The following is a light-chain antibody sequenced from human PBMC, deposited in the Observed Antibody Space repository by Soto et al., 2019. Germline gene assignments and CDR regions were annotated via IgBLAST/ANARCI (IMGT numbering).Light chain of an antibody. J-gene: IGKJ5*01. CDR3: MQTIQPPII. Sequence: EIVMTQTPLSLSVTPGQPASISCKFSQSLLHSDGKTYLYWYLQKPGQTPQLLIHEVSNRFSGVPDRLSGNASGTDFTLKISRVEAEDVGVYYCMQTIQPPIIFVQGTRLEIK. CDR1: QSLLHSDGKTY. V-gene: IGKV2D-29*01. CDR2: EVS.